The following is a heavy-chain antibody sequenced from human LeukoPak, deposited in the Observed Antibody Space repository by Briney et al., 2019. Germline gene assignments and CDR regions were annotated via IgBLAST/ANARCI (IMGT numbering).Heavy chain of an antibody. CDR2: IYYSGST. D-gene: IGHD3-22*01. Sequence: SETLSLTCTVSGGSISSYYWSWIRQPPGKGLEWIGYIYYSGSTNYNPSLKSRVTISVDTSKNQFSPKLSSVTAADTAVYYCARDGRGYYYDGSWGSNWFDPWGQGTLVTVSS. CDR1: GGSISSYY. V-gene: IGHV4-59*01. J-gene: IGHJ5*02. CDR3: ARDGRGYYYDGSWGSNWFDP.